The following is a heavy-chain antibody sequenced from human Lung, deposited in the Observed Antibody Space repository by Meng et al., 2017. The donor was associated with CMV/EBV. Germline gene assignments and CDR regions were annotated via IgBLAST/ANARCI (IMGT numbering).Heavy chain of an antibody. CDR1: GGSISSSDYY. CDR2: IHYDGTT. CDR3: ARDYKYDTSPFDY. V-gene: IGHV4-39*07. D-gene: IGHD3-22*01. Sequence: GSLRLXCTVSGGSISSSDYYWAWLRQTPGKGLEDFGSIHYDGTTYYNPSLKSRVTMSLDASKNQFSLRLSSVTAADTAVYYCARDYKYDTSPFDYWGQGXLVTVSS. J-gene: IGHJ4*02.